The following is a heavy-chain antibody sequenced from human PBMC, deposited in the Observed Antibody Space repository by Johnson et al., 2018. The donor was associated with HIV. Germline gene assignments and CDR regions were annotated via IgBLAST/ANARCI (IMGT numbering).Heavy chain of an antibody. V-gene: IGHV3-7*01. CDR2: INQDESEK. CDR1: GFTFSDYW. Sequence: VQLVESGGGLVQPGGSLRLSCAASGFTFSDYWMSWVRQAPGKGLEWVANINQDESEKYHVDSVKGRFSISRDNGKDSVYLQMSSLRPEDTAVYYCARDRSGRGVPIYWGQGTMVTVSS. D-gene: IGHD3-10*01. J-gene: IGHJ3*01. CDR3: ARDRSGRGVPIY.